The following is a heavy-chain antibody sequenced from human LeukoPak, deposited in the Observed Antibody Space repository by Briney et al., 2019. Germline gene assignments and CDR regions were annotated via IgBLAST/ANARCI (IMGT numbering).Heavy chain of an antibody. CDR3: ARLPYYYDSSGYPY. CDR1: GYSISSGYY. CDR2: IYHSGST. J-gene: IGHJ4*02. Sequence: NPSETLSLTCTVSGYSISSGYYWGWIRQPPGKGLEWIGSIYHSGSTYYNPSLKSRVTISVDTSKNQFSLKLSSVTAADTAVYYCARLPYYYDSSGYPYWGQGTLVTVSS. V-gene: IGHV4-38-2*02. D-gene: IGHD3-22*01.